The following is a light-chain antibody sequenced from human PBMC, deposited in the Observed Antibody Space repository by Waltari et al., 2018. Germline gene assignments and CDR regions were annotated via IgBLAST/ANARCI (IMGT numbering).Light chain of an antibody. CDR1: QSVSSSY. Sequence: EIVLTQSPGTLSLSPGERATLSCRASQSVSSSYLAWYQQKPGQAPRLLIXGASXRATGIPDRFSXSGSGTXXXLTISRLEPEDXAVXYXQQYGSSRTXXQXTXVEIK. J-gene: IGKJ1*01. V-gene: IGKV3-20*01. CDR2: GAS. CDR3: QQYGSSRT.